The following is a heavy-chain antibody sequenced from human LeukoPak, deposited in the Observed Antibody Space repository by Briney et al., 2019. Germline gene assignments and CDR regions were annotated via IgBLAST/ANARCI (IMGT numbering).Heavy chain of an antibody. V-gene: IGHV4-34*01. J-gene: IGHJ4*02. CDR3: ATAAAGTGDY. CDR1: GGSFSGYY. Sequence: SETLPLTCAVYGGSFSGYYWSWIRQPPGKGLEWIGEINHSGSTNYNPSLKSRVTISVDTSKNQFSLKLSSVTAADTAVYYCATAAAGTGDYWGQGTLVTVSS. D-gene: IGHD6-13*01. CDR2: INHSGST.